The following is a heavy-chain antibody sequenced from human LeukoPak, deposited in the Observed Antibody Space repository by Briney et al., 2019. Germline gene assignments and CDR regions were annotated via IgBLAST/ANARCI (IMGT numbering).Heavy chain of an antibody. CDR3: TTSDCKY. CDR1: GFTFSIHW. V-gene: IGHV3-7*03. CDR2: IKPDGNDK. Sequence: GGSLRLSCAASGFTFSIHWMTWVRQAPGKGLEWVATIKPDGNDKYFVDSVKGRFTVSRDNAKTSLYLQMNSLRAEDTAMYYCTTSDCKYWGQGTLVTVSS. D-gene: IGHD2-21*02. J-gene: IGHJ4*02.